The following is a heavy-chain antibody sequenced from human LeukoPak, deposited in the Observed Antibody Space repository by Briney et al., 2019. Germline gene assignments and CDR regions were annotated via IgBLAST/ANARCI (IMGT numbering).Heavy chain of an antibody. Sequence: SETLSLTCTVSGGSISSGDYYWSWIRQPPGKGLEWIGYIYYSGSTYYNPSLKSRVTISVDTSKNQFSLKLSSVTAADTAVYYCARIVVPAAHRFDPWGQGTLVTVSS. CDR1: GGSISSGDYY. V-gene: IGHV4-30-4*01. D-gene: IGHD2-2*01. CDR3: ARIVVPAAHRFDP. J-gene: IGHJ5*02. CDR2: IYYSGST.